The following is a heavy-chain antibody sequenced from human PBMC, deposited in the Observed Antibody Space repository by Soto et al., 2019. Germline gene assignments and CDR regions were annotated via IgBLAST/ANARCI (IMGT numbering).Heavy chain of an antibody. CDR1: CGFLSESY. J-gene: IGHJ5*02. CDR3: VRIRYQLPSSVLWLAP. Sequence: SGTLSLTSAVYCGFLSESYWTWIRQPPGKGLEWIGEINHVGGTNYNPSLKSRVTMSVDTSQNQFSLRLISVTAADTAMYFCVRIRYQLPSSVLWLAPRGKGTPVTVSS. D-gene: IGHD3-16*01. V-gene: IGHV4-34*01. CDR2: INHVGGT.